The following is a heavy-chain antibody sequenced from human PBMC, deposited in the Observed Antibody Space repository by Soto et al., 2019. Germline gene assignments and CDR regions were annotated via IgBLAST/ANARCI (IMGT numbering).Heavy chain of an antibody. J-gene: IGHJ3*01. D-gene: IGHD6-19*01. CDR3: VREASGWYSRGSFDF. CDR2: ISGGGGSA. CDR1: GFSFSNYA. Sequence: GGSLRLSCAAPGFSFSNYAMNWVRQAPGKGLGWVSVISGGGGSASYADSVQGRFTISRDNSNNTLYLQMNSLRAEDTAIYSCVREASGWYSRGSFDFWGRGTMVTVSS. V-gene: IGHV3-23*01.